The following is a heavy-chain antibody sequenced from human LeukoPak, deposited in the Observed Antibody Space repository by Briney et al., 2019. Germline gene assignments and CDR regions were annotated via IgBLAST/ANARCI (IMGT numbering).Heavy chain of an antibody. D-gene: IGHD6-6*01. J-gene: IGHJ4*02. CDR2: IYNSGST. CDR3: ARAYSPSSLYFDY. CDR1: GASISSGGYY. V-gene: IGHV4-31*03. Sequence: SSQTLSLTCTVSGASISSGGYYWSWIRQHSGKGLEWIGYIYNSGSTYYNPSLKSRITISVDTSQNQFSLKLSSVTAADTAVYYCARAYSPSSLYFDYWGQGTLVTVSS.